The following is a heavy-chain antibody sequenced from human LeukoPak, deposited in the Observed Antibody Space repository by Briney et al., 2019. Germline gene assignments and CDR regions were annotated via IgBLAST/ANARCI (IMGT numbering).Heavy chain of an antibody. V-gene: IGHV4-4*02. CDR3: SGENGAFSPFGY. CDR1: GGSITTTNW. CDR2: VSLEGVR. Sequence: PSETLSLSCGVSGGSITTTNWWRWVRQFPGQGLQWIGEVSLEGVRNYNPSLTSRVTMSLDRAKNLLSLNLNSVTAADTAVYYCSGENGAFSPFGYWGQGILVTV. J-gene: IGHJ4*02. D-gene: IGHD2-8*01.